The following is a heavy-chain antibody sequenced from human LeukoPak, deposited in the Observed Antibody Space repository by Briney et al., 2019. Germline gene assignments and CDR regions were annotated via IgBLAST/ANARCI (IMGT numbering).Heavy chain of an antibody. CDR2: IYTSGST. CDR1: GGSISSYY. V-gene: IGHV4-4*07. J-gene: IGHJ5*02. CDR3: ARDPWGILTGYFDP. D-gene: IGHD3-9*01. Sequence: SETLSLTCTVSGGSISSYYWSWIRQPAGKGLEWIGRIYTSGSTNYNPSLKSRVTTSVDTSKNQFSLKLSSVTAADTAVYYCARDPWGILTGYFDPWGQGTLVTVSS.